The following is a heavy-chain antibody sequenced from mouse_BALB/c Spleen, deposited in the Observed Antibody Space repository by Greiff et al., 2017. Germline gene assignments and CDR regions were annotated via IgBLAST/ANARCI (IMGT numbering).Heavy chain of an antibody. CDR3: ATFTTAKGVAMDY. D-gene: IGHD1-2*01. Sequence: VKLQESGPGLVAPSQSLSITCTVSGFSLTSYGVHWVRQPPGKGLEWLGVIWAGGSTNYNSALMSRLSISKDNSKSQVFLKMNSLQTDDTAMYYCATFTTAKGVAMDYWGQGTSVTVSS. CDR1: GFSLTSYG. CDR2: IWAGGST. V-gene: IGHV2-9*02. J-gene: IGHJ4*01.